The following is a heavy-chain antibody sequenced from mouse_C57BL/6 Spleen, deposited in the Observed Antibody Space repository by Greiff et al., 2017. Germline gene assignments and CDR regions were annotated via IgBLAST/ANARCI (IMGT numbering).Heavy chain of an antibody. V-gene: IGHV5-9*01. CDR3: ATPLYYDYDVYYAMDY. Sequence: EVMLVESGGGLVKPGGSLKLSCAASGFTFSSYTMSWVRQTPEKRLEWVATISGGGGNTYYPDSVKGRFTISRDNAKNTLYLQMSSLRSEDTALYYCATPLYYDYDVYYAMDYWGQGTSGTVSS. CDR1: GFTFSSYT. CDR2: ISGGGGNT. D-gene: IGHD2-4*01. J-gene: IGHJ4*01.